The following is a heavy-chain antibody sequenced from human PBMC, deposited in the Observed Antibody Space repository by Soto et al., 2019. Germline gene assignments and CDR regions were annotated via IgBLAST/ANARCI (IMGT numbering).Heavy chain of an antibody. D-gene: IGHD2-2*01. CDR2: ISSSSSYI. CDR1: GFTIGAYS. CDR3: ARVAGCSGTTSLYHSFDI. Sequence: EVQLVESGGGLVKPGGSLRLSCAASGFTIGAYSVNWVRQAPGKGLEWVSSISSSSSYIYYADSLKGRFTISRDNAKNSVYLQMNSLRAEDTAVYYCARVAGCSGTTSLYHSFDIWGQGTMVTVSS. J-gene: IGHJ3*02. V-gene: IGHV3-21*01.